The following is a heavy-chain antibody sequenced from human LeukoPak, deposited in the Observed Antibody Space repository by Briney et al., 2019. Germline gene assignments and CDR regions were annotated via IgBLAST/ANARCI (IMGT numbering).Heavy chain of an antibody. Sequence: GGSLRLSCAASGFTFSSYAMSWVRQAPGKGLEWVSLIYSGGGTYYADSVKGRFTISRDNSKNTLYLQMNSLRAEDTAVYYCARNYYNSSAYYYFDYWGQGTLVTVSS. CDR2: IYSGGGT. CDR3: ARNYYNSSAYYYFDY. CDR1: GFTFSSYA. D-gene: IGHD3-22*01. V-gene: IGHV3-66*01. J-gene: IGHJ4*02.